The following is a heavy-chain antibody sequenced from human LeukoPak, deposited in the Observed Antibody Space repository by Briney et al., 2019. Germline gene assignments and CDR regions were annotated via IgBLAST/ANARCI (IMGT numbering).Heavy chain of an antibody. J-gene: IGHJ4*02. V-gene: IGHV3-30*18. CDR2: ISYDGSNK. D-gene: IGHD4-17*01. CDR3: AKDGDYGRGIDDY. CDR1: GFTFSSYW. Sequence: GGSLRLSCAASGFTFSSYWMSWVRQAPGKGLEWVAVISYDGSNKYYADSVKGRFTISRDNSKNTLYLQMNSLRAEDTAVYYCAKDGDYGRGIDDYWGQGTLVTVSS.